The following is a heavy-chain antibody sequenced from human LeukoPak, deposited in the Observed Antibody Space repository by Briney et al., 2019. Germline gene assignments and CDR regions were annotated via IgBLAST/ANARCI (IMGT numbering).Heavy chain of an antibody. D-gene: IGHD3-16*02. Sequence: GGSLRLSCAASGFTFSSYAMTWVRQAPGKGLEWVSTISGSGRSTYYADSVKGRFTISRDNSKNTLYLQMNSLRAEDTALYYCATIVDTSDDYWGQGTLVTVSS. CDR1: GFTFSSYA. CDR3: ATIVDTSDDY. CDR2: ISGSGRST. V-gene: IGHV3-23*01. J-gene: IGHJ4*02.